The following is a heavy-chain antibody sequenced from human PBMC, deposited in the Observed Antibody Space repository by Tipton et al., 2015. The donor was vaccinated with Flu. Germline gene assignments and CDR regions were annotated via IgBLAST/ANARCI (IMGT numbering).Heavy chain of an antibody. CDR3: ARDRRRGSSWDYYFDY. CDR2: IYSGGST. D-gene: IGHD6-13*01. Sequence: SLRLSCAASGFTVSSNYMSWVRQAPGKGLEWVSVIYSGGSTYYADSVKGRFTISRDNSKNTLYLQMNSLRAEDTAVYYCARDRRRGSSWDYYFDYWGQGTLVTVSS. CDR1: GFTVSSNY. V-gene: IGHV3-66*01. J-gene: IGHJ4*02.